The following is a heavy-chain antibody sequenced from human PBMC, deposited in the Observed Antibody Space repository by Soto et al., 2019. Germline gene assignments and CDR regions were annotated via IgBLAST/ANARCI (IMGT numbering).Heavy chain of an antibody. V-gene: IGHV3-23*01. CDR3: AKTEGGGYSYGSRPIDY. Sequence: PGGSLRLSCAASGFTFSSYAMSWVREAPGKGLEWVSAISGSGGSTYYADSVKGRFTISRDNSKNTLYLQMNSLRAEDTAVYYCAKTEGGGYSYGSRPIDYWGQGTMVTV. D-gene: IGHD5-18*01. J-gene: IGHJ4*02. CDR2: ISGSGGST. CDR1: GFTFSSYA.